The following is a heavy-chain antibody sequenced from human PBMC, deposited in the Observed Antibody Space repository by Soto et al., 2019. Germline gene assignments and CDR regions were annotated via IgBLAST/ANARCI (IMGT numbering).Heavy chain of an antibody. CDR1: GDPITSRTYS. J-gene: IGHJ4*01. CDR2: IYYHGNT. CDR3: ARHDGFSSGWIFDY. V-gene: IGHV4-39*01. D-gene: IGHD6-19*01. Sequence: PSETLSLTCAVSGDPITSRTYSWGWIRQPPGKTLEWIGTIYYHGNTYSNPSLKSRVTISVDTSNNQLSLKLRSVTAADTAVYYCARHDGFSSGWIFDYWGHGTLVTVS.